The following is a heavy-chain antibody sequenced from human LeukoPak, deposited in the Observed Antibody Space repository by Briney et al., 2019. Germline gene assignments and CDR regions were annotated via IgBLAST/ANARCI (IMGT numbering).Heavy chain of an antibody. D-gene: IGHD3/OR15-3a*01. CDR3: ARHFGTGTPFDY. CDR2: TGDSDT. V-gene: IGHV5-51*01. CDR1: GYRFSNYW. Sequence: GESLKISFQGSGYRFSNYWIAWVRQVPGKGLEWMGVTGDSDTRYSPSFEGQVTMSVDKSINTAYLQWSSLKASDTAMYYCARHFGTGTPFDYWGQGTLVTVSS. J-gene: IGHJ4*02.